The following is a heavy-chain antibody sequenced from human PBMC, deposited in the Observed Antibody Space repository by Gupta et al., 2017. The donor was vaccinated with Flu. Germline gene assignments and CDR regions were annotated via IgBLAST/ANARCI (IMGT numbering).Heavy chain of an antibody. CDR3: ARVGCSRTSCDDCRDWYYYGLDV. Sequence: QVQLQESGPGLVKPSQTLSLTCTVSGGSISSGRFYWSWIRQHPGKGLEWIGYISDSGSTYYNPSLKSRLTISLDTSKNQFSLKLSSVTAADTAVYYCARVGCSRTSCDDCRDWYYYGLDVWGQGTTVTVSS. D-gene: IGHD2-2*01. CDR1: GGSISSGRFY. J-gene: IGHJ6*02. CDR2: ISDSGST. V-gene: IGHV4-31*03.